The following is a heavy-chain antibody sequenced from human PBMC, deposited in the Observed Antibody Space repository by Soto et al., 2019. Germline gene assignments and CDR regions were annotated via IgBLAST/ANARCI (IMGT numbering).Heavy chain of an antibody. CDR2: ISYDGSDK. J-gene: IGHJ4*02. D-gene: IGHD3-22*01. V-gene: IGHV3-30-3*01. CDR1: GFTFSPYA. Sequence: PGGSLRLSCAASGFTFSPYAMHWVRQAPGKGLDWVALISYDGSDKDYADSVKDRFTISRDNSRNTLFLQMNSLRAEDTAVYYCARDYYKYYDSSGYYRSPAYWGQGTLVTVSS. CDR3: ARDYYKYYDSSGYYRSPAY.